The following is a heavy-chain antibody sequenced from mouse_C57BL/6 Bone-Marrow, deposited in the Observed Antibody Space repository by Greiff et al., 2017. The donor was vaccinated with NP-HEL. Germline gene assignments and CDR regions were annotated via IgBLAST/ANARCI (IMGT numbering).Heavy chain of an antibody. CDR1: GFTFSDYG. CDR3: ARGWLPAMDY. J-gene: IGHJ4*01. D-gene: IGHD2-3*01. V-gene: IGHV5-17*01. CDR2: ISSGSSTI. Sequence: EVHLVESGGGLVKPGGSLKLSCAASGFTFSDYGMHWVRQAPEKGLEWVAYISSGSSTIYYADTVKGRFTISRDNAKNTLFLQMTSLRSEDTAMYYCARGWLPAMDYWGQGTSVTVSS.